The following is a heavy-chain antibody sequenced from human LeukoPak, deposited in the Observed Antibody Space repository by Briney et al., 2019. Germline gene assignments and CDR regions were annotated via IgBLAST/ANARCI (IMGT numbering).Heavy chain of an antibody. CDR3: AKDNRGYFDF. D-gene: IGHD3-16*01. Sequence: PGRSLRLSCAASGFTFSSYGMHWVCQAPGKGLEWVAVIWYDGSNKYYADSVKGRFTISRDNSKNTLYLQVSSLRTEDTAVYFCAKDNRGYFDFWGQGTLVTVSS. J-gene: IGHJ4*02. V-gene: IGHV3-33*06. CDR1: GFTFSSYG. CDR2: IWYDGSNK.